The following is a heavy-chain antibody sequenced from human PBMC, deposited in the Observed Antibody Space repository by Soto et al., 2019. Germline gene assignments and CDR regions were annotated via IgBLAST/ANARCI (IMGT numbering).Heavy chain of an antibody. CDR3: ARGDPLLWFGEKVYYGMDV. D-gene: IGHD3-10*01. CDR1: GGSISSGEYY. CDR2: ISYSGST. V-gene: IGHV4-30-4*01. Sequence: SETLSLTCTVSGGSISSGEYYWTWIRQPPGKGLEWIGYISYSGSTHYSPSLKSRVSITVDTSKNQFSLNLASVSAEDTAVYYCARGDPLLWFGEKVYYGMDVWGQGTTVTVSS. J-gene: IGHJ6*02.